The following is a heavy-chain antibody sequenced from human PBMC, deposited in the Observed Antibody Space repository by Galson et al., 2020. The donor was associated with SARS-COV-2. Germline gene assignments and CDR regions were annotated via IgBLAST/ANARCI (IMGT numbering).Heavy chain of an antibody. J-gene: IGHJ4*02. CDR1: GYTFSIYG. Sequence: ASVKVSCKTSGYTFSIYGINWVRQAPGQGLEWMGCISAYNGYTDYAPRFQGRVTMTTDTSTSTAYMELRSLRSDDTAVYYCAKDRRVGASDSFDTWGQGTLVAVSS. CDR3: AKDRRVGASDSFDT. D-gene: IGHD1-26*01. CDR2: ISAYNGYT. V-gene: IGHV1-18*01.